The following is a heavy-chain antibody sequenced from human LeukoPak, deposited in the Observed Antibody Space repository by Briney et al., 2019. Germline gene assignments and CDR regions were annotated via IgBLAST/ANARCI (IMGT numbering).Heavy chain of an antibody. CDR3: ARGAGGDYVFDY. CDR2: IIPILGIA. V-gene: IGHV1-69*04. D-gene: IGHD4-17*01. Sequence: ASVKVSCKASGGTFSSYAISWVRQAPGQGLEWMGRIIPILGIANYAQKFQGRVTITADKSTSTAYMELSSLRSEDTAVYYCARGAGGDYVFDYWGQGTLVTVSS. CDR1: GGTFSSYA. J-gene: IGHJ4*02.